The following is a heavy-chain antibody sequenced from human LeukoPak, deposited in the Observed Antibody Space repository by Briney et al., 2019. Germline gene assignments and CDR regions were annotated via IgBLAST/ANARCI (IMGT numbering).Heavy chain of an antibody. J-gene: IGHJ6*02. CDR1: GYTFTSYD. CDR3: ARDRADRSQIEAYSSGWYPVRLYYYYYYGMDV. D-gene: IGHD6-19*01. V-gene: IGHV1-8*01. CDR2: MNPNSGAT. Sequence: ASVKVSCKASGYTFTSYDFNWLRQATGQGPEWMGWMNPNSGATGYAQKFQGRVTMTRSASINAAYMELTNLRSEDTAVYYCARDRADRSQIEAYSSGWYPVRLYYYYYYGMDVWGQGTTVTVSS.